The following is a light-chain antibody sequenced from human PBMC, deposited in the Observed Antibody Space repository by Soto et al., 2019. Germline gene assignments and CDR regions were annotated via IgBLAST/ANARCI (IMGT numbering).Light chain of an antibody. CDR2: DAS. Sequence: DIVFTQSPVALSLSPVDRATLSCRASQSVSNYVAWYQQRPGQAPRLLIYDASNRATGIPARFSGSGSGTDFTLTISSLEPEDFAVYYCKQRSHGLNFGGGTKVDIK. J-gene: IGKJ4*01. CDR1: QSVSNY. CDR3: KQRSHGLN. V-gene: IGKV3-11*01.